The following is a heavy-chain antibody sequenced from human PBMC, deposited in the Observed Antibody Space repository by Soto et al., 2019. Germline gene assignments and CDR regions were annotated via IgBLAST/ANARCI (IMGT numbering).Heavy chain of an antibody. CDR3: ARDGYLDY. Sequence: LSLTCTVTGGSINGYYWTWIRQPPGKGLEWIGYIYYSGSTTYNPSLKSRVTISVDTAKSQFSLNLRSVTAADTAVYYCARDGYLDYWGQGILVTVS. CDR2: IYYSGST. CDR1: GGSINGYY. V-gene: IGHV4-59*12. J-gene: IGHJ4*02.